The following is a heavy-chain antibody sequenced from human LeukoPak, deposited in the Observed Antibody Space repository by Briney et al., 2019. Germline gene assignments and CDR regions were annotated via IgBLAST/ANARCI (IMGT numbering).Heavy chain of an antibody. CDR2: ISGSGGST. V-gene: IGHV3-23*01. D-gene: IGHD3-22*01. CDR1: GFSFSSFV. J-gene: IGHJ4*02. CDR3: AKDYYDTSGYYSRSTE. Sequence: PGGSLRLSCAASGFSFSSFVMSWVRQAPGKGLEWVSAISGSGGSTYYADSVKGRFTISRDNSKNTLFLQMNSLKAEDTAVYFCAKDYYDTSGYYSRSTEWGQGTLVTVSS.